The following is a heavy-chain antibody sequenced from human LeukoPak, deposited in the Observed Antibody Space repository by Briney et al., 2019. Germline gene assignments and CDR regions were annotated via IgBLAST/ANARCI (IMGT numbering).Heavy chain of an antibody. D-gene: IGHD3-9*01. CDR1: GGSTSSYY. CDR2: IYYSGST. Sequence: SETLSLTCAVSGGSTSSYYWSWIRQPPGKGLEWIGYIYYSGSTIYNPSLKGRVTISVDTSKNQFSLRLTSVAAADTAVYYCASHLGYYNSGWSDPWGQGPLVTVPS. J-gene: IGHJ5*02. CDR3: ASHLGYYNSGWSDP. V-gene: IGHV4-59*08.